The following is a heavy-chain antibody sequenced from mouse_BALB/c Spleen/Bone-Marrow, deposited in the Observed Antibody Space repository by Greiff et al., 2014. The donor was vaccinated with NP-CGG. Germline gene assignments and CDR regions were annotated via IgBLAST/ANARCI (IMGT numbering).Heavy chain of an antibody. CDR1: NYTFTTYY. V-gene: IGHV1S56*01. CDR2: IYPGNVNT. J-gene: IGHJ2*01. Sequence: VKLMESGPELVKPGASVRISCKASNYTFTTYYIYWVKRRPGQGLEWIGWIYPGNVNTKYNEKFKAKATLTADKSSSTAYMQLSSLTSEDSAVYFCARSRYGSYYGYWGQGTPLTVSS. CDR3: ARSRYGSYYGY. D-gene: IGHD1-1*01.